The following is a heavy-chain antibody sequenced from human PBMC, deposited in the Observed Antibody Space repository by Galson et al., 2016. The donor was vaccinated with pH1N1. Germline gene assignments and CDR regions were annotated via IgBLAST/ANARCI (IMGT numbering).Heavy chain of an antibody. CDR2: IFYTGTT. D-gene: IGHD1-26*01. Sequence: SISNYYWSWIRQPPGKGLEWIGYIFYTGTTTNYNPSFESRVSMSIDTSRTQFSLKMTSVTTADTAVYYCAREWDHTLDVWGQGTTVTVSS. CDR3: AREWDHTLDV. V-gene: IGHV4-59*01. CDR1: SISNYY. J-gene: IGHJ6*02.